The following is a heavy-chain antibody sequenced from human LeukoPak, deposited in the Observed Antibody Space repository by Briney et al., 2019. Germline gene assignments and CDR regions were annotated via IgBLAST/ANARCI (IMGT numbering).Heavy chain of an antibody. CDR1: GFTFSIYA. J-gene: IGHJ4*02. D-gene: IGHD6-19*01. Sequence: PGGSLRLSYAASGFTFSIYAMSWVRQAPGKGLEWVSSISGTSGNTYYADSVKGRFAISGDNSKDTLYLQMNSLRAEDTAIYYCAKFRADSSGWPFDYWGQGTLVTVSS. CDR2: ISGTSGNT. CDR3: AKFRADSSGWPFDY. V-gene: IGHV3-23*01.